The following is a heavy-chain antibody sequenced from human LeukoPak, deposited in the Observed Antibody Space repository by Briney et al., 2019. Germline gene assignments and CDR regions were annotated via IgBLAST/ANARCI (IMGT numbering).Heavy chain of an antibody. CDR2: INHSGST. J-gene: IGHJ4*02. D-gene: IGHD6-6*01. CDR1: GGSFSGYY. CDR3: ARGTLAARRRFDY. Sequence: SETLSLTGAVYGGSFSGYYWSWIRQPPGKGLEWIGEINHSGSTNFNPSLKSRVTISVDTSKNQFSLKLSSVTAADTAVYYCARGTLAARRRFDYWGQGTLVTVSS. V-gene: IGHV4-34*01.